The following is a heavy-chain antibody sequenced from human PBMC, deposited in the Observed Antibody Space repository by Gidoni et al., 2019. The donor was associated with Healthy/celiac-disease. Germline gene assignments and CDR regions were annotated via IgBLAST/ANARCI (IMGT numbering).Heavy chain of an antibody. CDR1: GFTFCSYR. V-gene: IGHV3-21*01. CDR2: ISRSSSYI. J-gene: IGHJ4*02. Sequence: EVQLVESGGGLVKPGGSLRLSCAASGFTFCSYRMNWVRQAPGKGLECVSSISRSSSYIYYADSVKGRFTITRDNAKNSLYLQMNSLRAEDTAVYYCARPIVGATNDYFDYWGQGTLVTVSS. CDR3: ARPIVGATNDYFDY. D-gene: IGHD1-26*01.